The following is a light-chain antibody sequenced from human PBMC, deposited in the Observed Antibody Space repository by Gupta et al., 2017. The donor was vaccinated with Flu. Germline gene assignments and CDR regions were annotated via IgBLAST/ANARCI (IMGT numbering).Light chain of an antibody. V-gene: IGKV6-21*01. J-gene: IGKJ3*01. CDR1: QSIGSS. CDR2: YAS. Sequence: ELLLTQSPAFQSVTPKEKVTITCRASQSIGSSLHWYQQKPDQSPKLLIKYASQSCSGVPSRFSGSGSGTDFTLTINSLEAEDAATYYCQQRSSLPFTFGHGTKVDIK. CDR3: QQRSSLPFT.